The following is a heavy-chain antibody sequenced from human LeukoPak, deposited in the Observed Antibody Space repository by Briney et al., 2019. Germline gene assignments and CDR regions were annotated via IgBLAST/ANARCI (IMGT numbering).Heavy chain of an antibody. V-gene: IGHV3-48*02. J-gene: IGHJ5*02. CDR3: ARGHSYCTNGVCSPNWFDP. D-gene: IGHD2-8*01. CDR2: IRTSTEAA. Sequence: PGGSLRLSCATSGFTFTDYPMNWVRQAPGKGLEWVSNIRTSTEAANYAIYADSVKGRVTFSRDDAKNTLYLHMHSLRDDDTAVYYCARGHSYCTNGVCSPNWFDPWGQGTLVTVSS. CDR1: GFTFTDYP.